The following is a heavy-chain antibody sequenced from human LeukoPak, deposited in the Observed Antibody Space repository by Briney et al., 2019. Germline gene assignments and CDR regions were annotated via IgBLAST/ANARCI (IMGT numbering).Heavy chain of an antibody. CDR1: GFTFSDYY. Sequence: GGSLRLSCAASGFTFSDYYMGWIRQAPVKGLEWLSYISGSGTIIYYADSVKGRFTISRDNAKNSLDLQMNSLRADDTAVYYCGRDFGLTGTKRSFDIWGQGTMVTVSS. CDR2: ISGSGTII. D-gene: IGHD1-7*01. CDR3: GRDFGLTGTKRSFDI. J-gene: IGHJ3*02. V-gene: IGHV3-11*01.